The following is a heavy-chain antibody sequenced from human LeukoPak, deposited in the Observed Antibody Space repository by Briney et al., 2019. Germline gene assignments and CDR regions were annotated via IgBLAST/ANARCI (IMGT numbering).Heavy chain of an antibody. CDR2: INSDGSST. J-gene: IGHJ1*01. Sequence: GGSLRLSCAASGFTFSSYWMHWVRQAPGKGPVWVSRINSDGSSTSYADSVKGRLTISRDDAKNTLYLQMNSLRAEDTAVYYCASSPYYYDSSGEEYFQHWGQGTLVTVSS. CDR3: ASSPYYYDSSGEEYFQH. V-gene: IGHV3-74*01. D-gene: IGHD3-22*01. CDR1: GFTFSSYW.